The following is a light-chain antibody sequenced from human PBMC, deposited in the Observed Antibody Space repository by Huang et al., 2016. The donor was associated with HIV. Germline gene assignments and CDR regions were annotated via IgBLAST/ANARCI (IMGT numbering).Light chain of an antibody. J-gene: IGKJ1*01. CDR2: NAS. Sequence: IQMTQSPSTLSAFVGDRVTITCRASQSLSDWLAWSQQRPGNAPYLLIYNASNLKDGDSSRFIGSGSGTEYTLTINRLQPDDSATYYCQQYSSYSSWTFGQGTRVEIK. V-gene: IGKV1-5*01. CDR3: QQYSSYSSWT. CDR1: QSLSDW.